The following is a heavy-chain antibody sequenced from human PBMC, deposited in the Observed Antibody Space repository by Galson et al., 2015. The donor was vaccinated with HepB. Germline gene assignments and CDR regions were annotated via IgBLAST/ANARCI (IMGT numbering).Heavy chain of an antibody. CDR1: GFTFSTYA. Sequence: SLRLSCAASGFTFSTYAMSWVRQAPGKGLEWVSAISGSGVTAISGSGVNIYYADSVKGRFTISRDNSKNTLYLQMNSLRAEDTAVYYCVRDVDSGSYFDYWGQGTLVTVSS. CDR2: ISGSGVNI. CDR3: VRDVDSGSYFDY. D-gene: IGHD1-26*01. J-gene: IGHJ4*02. V-gene: IGHV3-23*01.